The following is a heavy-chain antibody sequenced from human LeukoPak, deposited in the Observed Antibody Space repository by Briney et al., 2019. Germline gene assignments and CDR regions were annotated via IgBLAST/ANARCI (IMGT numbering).Heavy chain of an antibody. CDR3: ARHFRFLGFGELLAFDN. J-gene: IGHJ4*02. CDR1: DDAISTTAYY. CDR2: IYYNGNT. Sequence: SETLSLTCSVSDDAISTTAYYWGWVRQSPGKGLEWIGSIYYNGNTYYHPSLKSRISISIDTSENQFSLNLNPVTAADSAVYYCARHFRFLGFGELLAFDNWGQGTRVIVSS. D-gene: IGHD3-10*01. V-gene: IGHV4-39*01.